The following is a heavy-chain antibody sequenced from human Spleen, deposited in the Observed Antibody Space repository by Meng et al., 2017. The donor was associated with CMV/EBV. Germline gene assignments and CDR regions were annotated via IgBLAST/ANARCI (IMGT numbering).Heavy chain of an antibody. V-gene: IGHV1-18*01. CDR1: GYTFTHYG. J-gene: IGHJ5*02. D-gene: IGHD6-13*01. CDR2: IGAYNDNT. Sequence: ASVKVSCKASGYTFTHYGISWVRQAPGQGLEWIGWIGAYNDNTNYAQNLQGRVTMTTDISTRTAYMELRSLRSDDTAVYYCARASGSSSNWFDPWGQGTLVTRLL. CDR3: ARASGSSSNWFDP.